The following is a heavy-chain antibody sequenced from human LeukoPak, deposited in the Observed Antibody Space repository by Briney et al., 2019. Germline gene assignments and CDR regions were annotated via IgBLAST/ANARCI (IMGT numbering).Heavy chain of an antibody. V-gene: IGHV1-69*04. CDR2: IIPILGIA. D-gene: IGHD2-15*01. CDR1: GGTFSSYA. Sequence: SVKVSCKASGGTFSSYAISWVRQAPGQGLEWMERIIPILGIANYAQKFQGRVTITAGKSTSTAYMELSSLRSEDTAVYYCASSKATVVVVAAHLYYYGMDVWGQGTTVTVSS. J-gene: IGHJ6*02. CDR3: ASSKATVVVVAAHLYYYGMDV.